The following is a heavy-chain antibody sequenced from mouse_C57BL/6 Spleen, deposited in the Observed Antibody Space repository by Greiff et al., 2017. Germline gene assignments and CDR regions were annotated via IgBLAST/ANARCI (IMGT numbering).Heavy chain of an antibody. V-gene: IGHV1-18*01. CDR3: SRGRGNYEKDCDFYV. CDR2: INPNTGGT. D-gene: IGHD2-1*01. CDR1: GYTFTDYN. J-gene: IGHJ1*03. Sequence: VQLQQPGPELVKPGASVKLPCKASGYTFTDYNMDWVKQSHGKSLEWIGDINPNTGGTIYNQKFKGKATLTVDKSSSTAYMELRSLTSEDTAVYYCSRGRGNYEKDCDFYVWGTGTTVTVSS.